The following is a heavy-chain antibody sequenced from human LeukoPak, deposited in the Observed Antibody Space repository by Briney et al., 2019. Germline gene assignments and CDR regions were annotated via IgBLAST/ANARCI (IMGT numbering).Heavy chain of an antibody. J-gene: IGHJ1*01. CDR2: IYYSGST. Sequence: SETLSLTCTVSGGSISSYYWSWIRQPPGKGLEWIGYIYYSGSTNYNPSLKSRVTISVDTSKNQFSLKLSSVTAADTAVYYCASGGSGSYYRVQYFQHWGQGTLVTVSS. V-gene: IGHV4-59*12. CDR1: GGSISSYY. D-gene: IGHD1-26*01. CDR3: ASGGSGSYYRVQYFQH.